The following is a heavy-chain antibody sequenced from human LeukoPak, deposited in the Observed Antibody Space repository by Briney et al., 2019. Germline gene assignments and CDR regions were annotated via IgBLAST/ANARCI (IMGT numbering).Heavy chain of an antibody. CDR1: GFTFDDYG. D-gene: IGHD5-18*01. CDR2: INWNGGST. J-gene: IGHJ4*02. V-gene: IGHV3-20*04. CDR3: ARGSGYNYGHFDS. Sequence: PGGSLRLSCAASGFTFDDYGMSWVRQSPGKGLEWVSGINWNGGSTYYADSVKGRFTISRDNAKRSLYLQMNSLRAEDTAVYYCARGSGYNYGHFDSWGQGTLVTVSS.